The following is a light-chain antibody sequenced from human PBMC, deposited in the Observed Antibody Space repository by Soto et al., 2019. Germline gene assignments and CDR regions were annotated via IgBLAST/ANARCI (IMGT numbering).Light chain of an antibody. J-gene: IGKJ2*01. CDR1: QSISSN. CDR2: GAS. Sequence: EIVMTQSPATLSLSPGERATLSCRASQSISSNLAWYQQKPGQAPRLLIYGASTRATGIPARFGGSGSGTDFTLTISSLQSEDFAIYYCQQYNNWPPLYTFGQGTKLENK. CDR3: QQYNNWPPLYT. V-gene: IGKV3-15*01.